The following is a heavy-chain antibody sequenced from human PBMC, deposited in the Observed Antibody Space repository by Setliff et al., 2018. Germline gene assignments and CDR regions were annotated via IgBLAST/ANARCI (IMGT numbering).Heavy chain of an antibody. CDR3: ARAIIQQWLYQAAPDY. Sequence: PGGSLRLSCAASGFTFSTSSMNWVRLAPGKGLEWVSSISSSSSYIYYADSVKGRFTISRDNAKNSLYLQMNSLRAEDTAVYYCARAIIQQWLYQAAPDYWGQGTLVTVSS. CDR2: ISSSSSYI. CDR1: GFTFSTSS. D-gene: IGHD6-19*01. J-gene: IGHJ4*02. V-gene: IGHV3-21*01.